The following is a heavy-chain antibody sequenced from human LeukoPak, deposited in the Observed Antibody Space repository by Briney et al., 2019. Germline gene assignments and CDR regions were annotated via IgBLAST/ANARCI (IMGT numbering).Heavy chain of an antibody. CDR3: ARDRGSGLRYLDY. D-gene: IGHD3-22*01. CDR1: GDSVSSIGYY. CDR2: IYHSGNT. Sequence: SETLSLTCAVSGDSVSSIGYYWTWIRQLPGKGLEWIGYIYHSGNTQYNPSLKSRLTISVDTSKNEFSLKLSSVTAADTAVYYCARDRGSGLRYLDYWGQGTLVTVSS. J-gene: IGHJ4*02. V-gene: IGHV4-31*11.